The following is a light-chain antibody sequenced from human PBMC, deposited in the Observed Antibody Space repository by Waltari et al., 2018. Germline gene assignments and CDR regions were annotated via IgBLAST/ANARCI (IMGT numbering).Light chain of an antibody. V-gene: IGLV2-14*03. CDR2: DVT. J-gene: IGLJ1*01. CDR1: SSDVGTYDY. Sequence: QSALTQPASVSGSPGKSITLSCPGTSSDVGTYDYVSGYQQHPGKAPKLMIYDVTKRPSRIANSFSVSKSGNTASLTISGLQAEDEADYYFSSYTTSSTVYVFGTGTKVTVL. CDR3: SSYTTSSTVYV.